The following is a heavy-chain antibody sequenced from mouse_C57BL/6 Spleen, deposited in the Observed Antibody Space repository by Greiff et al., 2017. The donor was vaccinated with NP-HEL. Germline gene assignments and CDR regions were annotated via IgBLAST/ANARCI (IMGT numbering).Heavy chain of an antibody. Sequence: VQLQQSGAELVKPGASVKISCKASGYAFSSYWMNWVKQRPGKGLEWIGQIYPGDGDTNYNGKFKGKATLTADKSSSTAYMQLSSLTSEDSAVYFCARDTVVATEGFAYWGQGTLVTVSA. D-gene: IGHD1-1*01. V-gene: IGHV1-80*01. J-gene: IGHJ3*01. CDR2: IYPGDGDT. CDR3: ARDTVVATEGFAY. CDR1: GYAFSSYW.